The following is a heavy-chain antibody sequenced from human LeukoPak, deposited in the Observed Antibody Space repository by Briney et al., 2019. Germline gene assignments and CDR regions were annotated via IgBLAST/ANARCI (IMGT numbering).Heavy chain of an antibody. CDR1: GFTFSSYS. D-gene: IGHD5-24*01. CDR2: ISSSSTTI. Sequence: GGSLRLSCAASGFTFSSYSMMWVRQAPGKGLEWVSYISSSSTTIHYADSVKGRFTISRDNAKNSLYLQMNSLRAEDTALYYCAKDLQQGWLQLGWYFDLWGRGTLVTVSS. CDR3: AKDLQQGWLQLGWYFDL. V-gene: IGHV3-48*04. J-gene: IGHJ2*01.